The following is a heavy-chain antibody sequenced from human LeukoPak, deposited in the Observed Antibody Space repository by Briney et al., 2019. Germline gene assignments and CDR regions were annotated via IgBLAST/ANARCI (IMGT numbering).Heavy chain of an antibody. Sequence: PSQTPSLTCTVSGGSISSGDYYWSWLRQPPGKGLEWIGYIYYSGSTYYNPSLKSRVTISVDTSKNQFSLKLSSVTAADTAVYYCARDVREVTTFDYWGQGTLVTVSS. D-gene: IGHD4-17*01. CDR1: GGSISSGDYY. J-gene: IGHJ4*02. CDR2: IYYSGST. V-gene: IGHV4-30-4*01. CDR3: ARDVREVTTFDY.